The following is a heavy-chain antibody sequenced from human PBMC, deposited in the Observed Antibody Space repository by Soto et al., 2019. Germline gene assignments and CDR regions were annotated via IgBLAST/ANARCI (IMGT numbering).Heavy chain of an antibody. V-gene: IGHV1-3*01. CDR2: INAGNGNT. D-gene: IGHD6-19*01. CDR3: ARDSGWYGWGFDP. J-gene: IGHJ5*02. Sequence: QVQLVQSGAEVKKPGASVKVSCKASGYTFTSYAMHWVRQAPGQRLEWMGWINAGNGNTKYSQKFQGRVTITRDTSVSTAYMELRSLRSEDTAVYYCARDSGWYGWGFDPWGQGTLVTVSS. CDR1: GYTFTSYA.